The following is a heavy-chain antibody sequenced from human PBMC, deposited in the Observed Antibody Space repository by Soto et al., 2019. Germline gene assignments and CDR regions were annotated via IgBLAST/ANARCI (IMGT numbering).Heavy chain of an antibody. Sequence: QVQLVESGGGLVKPGGSLRLSCAASGFTFSDYYMTWIRQAPGKGLEWLSYISSSGSSISYADSVKGRFTISRDNAKNALYLQMNSLRAVDTAVYYCATLQDWRADYWGQGTLVTVSS. CDR1: GFTFSDYY. D-gene: IGHD3-9*01. V-gene: IGHV3-11*01. J-gene: IGHJ4*02. CDR3: ATLQDWRADY. CDR2: ISSSGSSI.